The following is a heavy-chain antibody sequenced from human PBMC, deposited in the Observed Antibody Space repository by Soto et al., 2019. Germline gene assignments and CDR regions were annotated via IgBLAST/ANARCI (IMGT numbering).Heavy chain of an antibody. Sequence: EVQLVESGGGLVQPGRSLRLSCAASGFTFDDYAMHWVRQAPGKGLEWVSGISWNSRSIGYADSVKGRFTISRDNAKNSLYLQMNRLRAEDTAVYYCAKDRSSSWYVFTSLDYWGQGTLVTVSS. CDR1: GFTFDDYA. CDR2: ISWNSRSI. J-gene: IGHJ4*02. V-gene: IGHV3-9*01. D-gene: IGHD6-13*01. CDR3: AKDRSSSWYVFTSLDY.